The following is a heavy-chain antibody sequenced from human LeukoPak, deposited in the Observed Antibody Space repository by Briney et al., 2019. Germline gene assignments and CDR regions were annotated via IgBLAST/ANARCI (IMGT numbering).Heavy chain of an antibody. J-gene: IGHJ4*02. CDR3: ARGHLGGFWSGYWD. Sequence: GGSLRLSCAASGLTFSSYGMHWVRQAPGKGLEWVAFIRYDGSNKYYADSVKGRFTISRDNSKNTLYLQMNSLRAEDTAVYYCARGHLGGFWSGYWDWGQVTLVTVSS. V-gene: IGHV3-30*02. CDR2: IRYDGSNK. D-gene: IGHD3-3*01. CDR1: GLTFSSYG.